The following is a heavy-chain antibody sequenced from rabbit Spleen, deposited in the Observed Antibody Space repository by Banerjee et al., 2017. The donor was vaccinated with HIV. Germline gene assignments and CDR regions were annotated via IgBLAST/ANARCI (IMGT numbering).Heavy chain of an antibody. CDR1: GFTISGNLW. CDR3: ATTSSNLDFIL. D-gene: IGHD1-1*01. CDR2: IYAGNSGDT. V-gene: IGHV1S45*01. Sequence: LEESGGGLVQPEGSLTLTCTASGFTISGNLWICWVRQAPGKGLEWIACIYAGNSGDTYYASWAKGRFTISKTSSTTVTLQMTSLTAADTATYFCATTSSNLDFILWGQGTLVTVS. J-gene: IGHJ4*01.